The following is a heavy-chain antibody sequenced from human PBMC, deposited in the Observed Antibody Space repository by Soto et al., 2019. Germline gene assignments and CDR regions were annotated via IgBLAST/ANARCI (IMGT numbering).Heavy chain of an antibody. V-gene: IGHV1-2*04. CDR1: GDTFTSYY. CDR3: ARAHCGGDCYSGVDY. Sequence: ASVKVSCKASGDTFTSYYMNWVRQAPGQGLEWMGWINPNSGSTNYAQKFQGWVTMTRDTSISTAYMELSRLRSDDTAVYYCARAHCGGDCYSGVDYWGQGTLVTVSS. CDR2: INPNSGST. J-gene: IGHJ4*02. D-gene: IGHD2-21*02.